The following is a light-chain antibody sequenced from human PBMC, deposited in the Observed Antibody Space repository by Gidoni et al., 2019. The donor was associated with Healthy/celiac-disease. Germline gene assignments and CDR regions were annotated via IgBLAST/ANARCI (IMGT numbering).Light chain of an antibody. J-gene: IGKJ2*01. CDR3: MQALQTHMYT. Sequence: DIVMTQSPLSLPVTPGEPASISCRSSQSLLHSNGYNYLVWYLQKPGQSPQLLIYLGSNRASGVPDRFSGSGSGTDFTLKISRVEAEDVGVYYCMQALQTHMYTFGQXTKLEIK. CDR1: QSLLHSNGYNY. CDR2: LGS. V-gene: IGKV2-28*01.